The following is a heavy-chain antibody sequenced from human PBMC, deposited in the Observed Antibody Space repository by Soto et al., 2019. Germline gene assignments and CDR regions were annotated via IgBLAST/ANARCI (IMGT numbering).Heavy chain of an antibody. D-gene: IGHD1-26*01. CDR1: GGSISNGGYY. CDR3: ARAPSSGSYWFDP. CDR2: IYYSGST. V-gene: IGHV4-31*03. J-gene: IGHJ5*02. Sequence: SETLSLTCTVSGGSISNGGYYWSWIRQHPGKGLEWIGYIYYSGSTYYNPSLKSRVTISVDTSKNQFSLKLSSVTAADTAVYYCARAPSSGSYWFDPWGQGTLVTVSS.